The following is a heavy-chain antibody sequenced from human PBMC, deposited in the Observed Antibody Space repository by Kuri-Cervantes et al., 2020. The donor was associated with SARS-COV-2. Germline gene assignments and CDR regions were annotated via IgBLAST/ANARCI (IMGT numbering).Heavy chain of an antibody. CDR3: AKGTARMTSYFDY. J-gene: IGHJ4*02. CDR1: GFTFSSYS. CDR2: ISSSSSYI. Sequence: GESLKISCAASGFTFSSYSMNWVRQAPGKGLEWVSSISSSSSYIYYADSVKGRFTISRDNSKNSLYLQMNSLRTEDTALYYCAKGTARMTSYFDYWGQGTLVTVSS. V-gene: IGHV3-21*04. D-gene: IGHD1-1*01.